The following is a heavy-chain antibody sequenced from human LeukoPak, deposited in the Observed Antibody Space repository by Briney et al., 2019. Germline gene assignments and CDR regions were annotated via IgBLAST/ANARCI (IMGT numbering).Heavy chain of an antibody. D-gene: IGHD2/OR15-2a*01. J-gene: IGHJ6*03. CDR1: GGSINSGSYY. Sequence: SETLSLTCTVSGGSINSGSYYWSWIRQPAGKGLEWIGRIYTSGSTNYNPSLKSRVTISMDTSKNQSSLKLTSVTAADTAVYYCATGDYFYYYYYYMDVWGKGTTVTVSS. CDR2: IYTSGST. CDR3: ATGDYFYYYYYYMDV. V-gene: IGHV4-61*02.